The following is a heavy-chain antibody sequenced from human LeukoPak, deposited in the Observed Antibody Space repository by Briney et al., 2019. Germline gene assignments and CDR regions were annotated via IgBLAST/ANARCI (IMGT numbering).Heavy chain of an antibody. D-gene: IGHD6-13*01. CDR3: ARDGLRTAAGYYFDY. J-gene: IGHJ4*02. CDR1: GFTFSTNA. V-gene: IGHV3-30-3*01. Sequence: PGGSLRLSCAASGFTFSTNAMHWVRQAPCKGLEWVAVTSYDEGHKYYADSVKGRFTISGDTANNTLYLQMNRLRAEDTAVYYCARDGLRTAAGYYFDYWGQGTLVTVSS. CDR2: TSYDEGHK.